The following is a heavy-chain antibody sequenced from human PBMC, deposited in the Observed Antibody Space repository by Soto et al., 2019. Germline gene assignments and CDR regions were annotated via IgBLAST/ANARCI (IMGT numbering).Heavy chain of an antibody. CDR1: GFVFGTYA. Sequence: LRLSCAASGFVFGTYAMSWVRQAPGKGLEWISTITGNGDSTYYVDSMRGRFTISRDNSKNQVYLQIKSLRAEDTAMYYCAKEYCDSSRCYLPDYWGQGTLVTAPQ. V-gene: IGHV3-23*01. CDR3: AKEYCDSSRCYLPDY. J-gene: IGHJ4*02. CDR2: ITGNGDST. D-gene: IGHD2-2*01.